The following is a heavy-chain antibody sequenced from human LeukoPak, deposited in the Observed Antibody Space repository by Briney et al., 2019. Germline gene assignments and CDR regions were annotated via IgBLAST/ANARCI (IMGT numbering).Heavy chain of an antibody. J-gene: IGHJ4*02. V-gene: IGHV3-33*01. CDR3: ARDGQIWFGELWGPRYYFDY. CDR2: IWYDESNK. D-gene: IGHD3-10*01. CDR1: GFTFSSYG. Sequence: GGSLRLSCAASGFTFSSYGMHWVRQAPGKGLEWVAVIWYDESNKYYADSVKGRFTISRDNSKNTLYLQMNSLRAEDTAVYYCARDGQIWFGELWGPRYYFDYWGQGTLVTVSS.